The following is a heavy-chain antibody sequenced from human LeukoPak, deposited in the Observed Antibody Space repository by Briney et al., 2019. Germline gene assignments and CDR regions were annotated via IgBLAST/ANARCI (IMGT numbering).Heavy chain of an antibody. D-gene: IGHD3-10*01. J-gene: IGHJ4*02. CDR3: ATGKYGSGSYFDY. CDR1: GYTLTELS. CDR2: FDPEDGET. Sequence: ASVTVSFTVSGYTLTELSMHWVRQAPGKGLEWMGGFDPEDGETIYAQKFQGRVTMTEDTSTDTAYMELSSLRSEDTAVYYCATGKYGSGSYFDYWGQGTLVTVSS. V-gene: IGHV1-24*01.